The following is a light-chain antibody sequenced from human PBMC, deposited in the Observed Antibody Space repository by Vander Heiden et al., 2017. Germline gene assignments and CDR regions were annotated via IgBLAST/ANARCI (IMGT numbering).Light chain of an antibody. J-gene: IGKJ5*01. V-gene: IGKV3D-11*01. CDR3: PQRSNWPIT. CDR2: AAS. Sequence: EIMLTPSPATLSLSPRERATLSCPAHQGVRSYLAWYHQKPGHAPMPLIYAASNRATGIPARFSGSGPGTDCTLTISSLEPEDFEVYYCPQRSNWPITFGQGTRLEIK. CDR1: QGVRSY.